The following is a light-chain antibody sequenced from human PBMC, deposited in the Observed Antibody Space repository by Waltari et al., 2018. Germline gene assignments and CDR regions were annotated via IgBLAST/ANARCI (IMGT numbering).Light chain of an antibody. V-gene: IGKV1-33*01. CDR3: QEHDNVPLA. CDR2: DAS. CDR1: QDISKY. J-gene: IGKJ4*01. Sequence: DIQMTQSPSSLSASVGDRLSITCQARQDISKYLNWYQQKPGQAPKVLIYDASNLKTGVPSRFSGSGSGTDFTLSISNLQPEDIATYYCQEHDNVPLAFGGGTKVEIK.